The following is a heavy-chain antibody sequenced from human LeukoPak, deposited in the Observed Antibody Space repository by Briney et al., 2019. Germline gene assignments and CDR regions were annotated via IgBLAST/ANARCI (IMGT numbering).Heavy chain of an antibody. V-gene: IGHV3-7*03. Sequence: GGSLRLSCAASGFTFSSYWMSWVRRAPGKGLEWVANIKQDGSEKYYVDSVKGRFTISRDNAKNSLYLQMNSLRAEDAAVYYCARDKEAYYYASGSLGYWGQGTLVTVSS. CDR2: IKQDGSEK. CDR3: ARDKEAYYYASGSLGY. D-gene: IGHD3-10*01. CDR1: GFTFSSYW. J-gene: IGHJ4*02.